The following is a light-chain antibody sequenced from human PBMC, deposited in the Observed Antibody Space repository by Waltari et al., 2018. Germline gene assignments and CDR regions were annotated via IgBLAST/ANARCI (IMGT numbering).Light chain of an antibody. Sequence: EIVLTQSPATLTLSPGETATLACRASQSVGIYLAWYQQRPGQPPRLLIYDASNRATGVPARFRGIESGTDFTLTISSLEAEDFAVYYCQQRSNWTPHTFGQGARLEIK. CDR2: DAS. V-gene: IGKV3-11*01. J-gene: IGKJ2*01. CDR1: QSVGIY. CDR3: QQRSNWTPHT.